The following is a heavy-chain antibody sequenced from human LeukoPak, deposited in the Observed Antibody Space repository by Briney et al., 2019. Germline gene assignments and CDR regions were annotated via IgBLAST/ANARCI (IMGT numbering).Heavy chain of an antibody. CDR3: ASYQLLLAAFDY. Sequence: SGGSLRLSCAPSGFTFSSYAMHWVRQAPGKGLEWVAVISYDGSNKYYTDSVKGRFTISRDNSKNTLYLQMNSLRAEDTAVYYCASYQLLLAAFDYWGQGTLVTVSS. J-gene: IGHJ4*02. CDR1: GFTFSSYA. V-gene: IGHV3-30*04. CDR2: ISYDGSNK. D-gene: IGHD2-2*01.